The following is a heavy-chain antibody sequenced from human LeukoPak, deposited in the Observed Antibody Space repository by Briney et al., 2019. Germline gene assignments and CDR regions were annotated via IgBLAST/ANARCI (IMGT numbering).Heavy chain of an antibody. CDR3: ARELYPNEETTWSGYLDY. D-gene: IGHD3-3*01. Sequence: GGSLRLSCATSGFAFNSYSMNWVRQAPGKGLEWVANIKEDGSEKSYVDSVKGRFTISRDNAKNSLYLQMNSLRAEDTAVYYCARELYPNEETTWSGYLDYWGQGTLVTVSS. CDR1: GFAFNSYS. CDR2: IKEDGSEK. J-gene: IGHJ4*02. V-gene: IGHV3-7*01.